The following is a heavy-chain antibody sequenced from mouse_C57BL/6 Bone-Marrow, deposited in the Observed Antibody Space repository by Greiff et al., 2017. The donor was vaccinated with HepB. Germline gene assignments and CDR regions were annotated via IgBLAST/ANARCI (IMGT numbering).Heavy chain of an antibody. CDR3: ARGENYYGSSHYAMDY. D-gene: IGHD1-1*01. J-gene: IGHJ4*01. Sequence: EVQLQQSGPELVKPGASVKISCKASGYSFTGYYMNWVKQSPEKSLEWIGEINPSTGGTTYNQKFKAKATLTVDKSSSTAYMQLKSLTSEDSAVYYGARGENYYGSSHYAMDYWGQGTSVTVSS. CDR1: GYSFTGYY. V-gene: IGHV1-42*01. CDR2: INPSTGGT.